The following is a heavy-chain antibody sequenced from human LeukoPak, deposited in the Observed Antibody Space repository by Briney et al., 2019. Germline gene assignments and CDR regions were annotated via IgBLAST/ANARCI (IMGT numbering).Heavy chain of an antibody. Sequence: QPGGSLRLSCAASGFTFSSYAMHWVRQAPGKGLEWVAVISYDGSNKYYADSVKGRFTISRDNSKNTLYLQMNSLRAEDTAVYYCAREHRIVGATALDVWGKGTTVTVSS. V-gene: IGHV3-30*04. CDR3: AREHRIVGATALDV. J-gene: IGHJ6*04. CDR1: GFTFSSYA. D-gene: IGHD1-26*01. CDR2: ISYDGSNK.